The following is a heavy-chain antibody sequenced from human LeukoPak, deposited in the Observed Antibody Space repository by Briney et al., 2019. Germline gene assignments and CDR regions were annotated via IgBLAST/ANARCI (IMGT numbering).Heavy chain of an antibody. CDR1: GGSFSGYF. CDR3: ARGQYQPRFDP. V-gene: IGHV4-34*01. D-gene: IGHD2-2*01. CDR2: INHSGST. J-gene: IGHJ5*02. Sequence: SETLSLTCAVYGGSFSGYFWSWLRQSPGKGLEGIGEINHSGSTNYNPSLPSRVTISLNTSKNQFSLKLTSVTAADTAVYYGARGQYQPRFDPWGQGTLVTVSS.